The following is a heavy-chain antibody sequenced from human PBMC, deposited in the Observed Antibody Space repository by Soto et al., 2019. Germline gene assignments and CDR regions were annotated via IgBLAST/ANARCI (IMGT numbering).Heavy chain of an antibody. J-gene: IGHJ4*02. D-gene: IGHD6-13*01. CDR3: ARVGPFPGIAAAGHFDY. Sequence: KPSETLSLTCTVSGGSISSYYWSWIRQPPGKGLEWIGYIYYSGSTNYNPSLKSRVTISVDTSKNQFSLKLSSVTAADTAVYYCARVGPFPGIAAAGHFDYWGQGTLVTVSS. CDR1: GGSISSYY. CDR2: IYYSGST. V-gene: IGHV4-59*01.